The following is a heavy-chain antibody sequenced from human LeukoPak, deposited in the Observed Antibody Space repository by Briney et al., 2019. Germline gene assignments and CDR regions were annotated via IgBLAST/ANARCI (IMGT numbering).Heavy chain of an antibody. CDR1: GFTFSSYW. CDR2: INSDGSST. Sequence: GGSLRLSCAASGFTFSSYWMHWVRQAPGKGLVWVSRINSDGSSTSYADSVKGRFTISRDNAKNTLYLLMNSLRAEDTAVYYCARDGAYCGGDWYYGYWGQGTLVTVSS. V-gene: IGHV3-74*01. J-gene: IGHJ4*02. CDR3: ARDGAYCGGDWYYGY. D-gene: IGHD2-21*02.